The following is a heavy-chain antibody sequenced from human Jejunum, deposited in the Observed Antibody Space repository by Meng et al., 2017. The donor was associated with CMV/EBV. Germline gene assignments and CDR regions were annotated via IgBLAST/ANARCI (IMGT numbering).Heavy chain of an antibody. Sequence: GYTFTDYDMHWVRQAPGQGLEWMGCIAPSTGATNYAQKFQVRVTMTRDTSITTSYMELSSLTSDDTAVYFCARVRSRYNWNDDAFWGQGTLVTVSS. CDR3: ARVRSRYNWNDDAF. CDR1: GYTFTDYD. V-gene: IGHV1-2*02. D-gene: IGHD1-20*01. CDR2: IAPSTGAT. J-gene: IGHJ4*02.